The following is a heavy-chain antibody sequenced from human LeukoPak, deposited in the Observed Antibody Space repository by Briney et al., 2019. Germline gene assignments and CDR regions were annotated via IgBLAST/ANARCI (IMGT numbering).Heavy chain of an antibody. J-gene: IGHJ4*02. V-gene: IGHV3-11*01. CDR1: GFTFSDYY. D-gene: IGHD3-9*01. CDR2: ISSSGSTI. CDR3: ARVTIFSYSFDY. Sequence: TGGSLRLSCAASGFTFSDYYMSWIRQAPGKGLEWVAYISSSGSTIYYADSVKGRFTISRDNAKNSLYLQMNSLRAEDTAVYYCARVTIFSYSFDYWGQGTLVTVSS.